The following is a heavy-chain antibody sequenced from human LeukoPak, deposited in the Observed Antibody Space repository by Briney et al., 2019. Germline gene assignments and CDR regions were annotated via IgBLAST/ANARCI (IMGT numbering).Heavy chain of an antibody. V-gene: IGHV3-11*05. CDR2: ITSSSSDT. D-gene: IGHD3-9*01. J-gene: IGHJ4*02. CDR3: ARDYDILTGYFRGGFDY. Sequence: GGSLRLSCAASGFTFSDYYMSWIRQAPGKGLEWISYITSSSSDTNYADSVKGRFTISRDNAKKSLYLQMNSLRADDTAVYYCARDYDILTGYFRGGFDYWGQGTLVTVSS. CDR1: GFTFSDYY.